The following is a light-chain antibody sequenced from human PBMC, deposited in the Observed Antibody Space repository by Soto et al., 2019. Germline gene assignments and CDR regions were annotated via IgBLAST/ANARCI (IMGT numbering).Light chain of an antibody. CDR3: QQHENPPIT. Sequence: DIQMTQSPSSLSASVGDRVTISCQASQDIRHFLSWYQQKPGKAPKLLIFDASSLVTGVPSRFSGSGSGTDFTFTISSXQTEDIGTYYCQQHENPPITFGQGTRLEIK. CDR2: DAS. J-gene: IGKJ5*01. CDR1: QDIRHF. V-gene: IGKV1-33*01.